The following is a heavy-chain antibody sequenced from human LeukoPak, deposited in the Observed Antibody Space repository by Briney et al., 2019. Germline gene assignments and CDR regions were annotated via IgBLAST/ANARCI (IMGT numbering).Heavy chain of an antibody. V-gene: IGHV4-59*01. CDR3: AREDSSGWYDY. CDR2: IYYSGST. D-gene: IGHD6-19*01. CDR1: GGSISSYY. J-gene: IGHJ4*02. Sequence: SETLSLTCTVSGGSISSYYWSWIRQPPGKGLGWIGYIYYSGSTNYNPSLKSRVTISVDTSKNQFSLKLSSVTAADTAVYYCAREDSSGWYDYWGQGTLVTVSS.